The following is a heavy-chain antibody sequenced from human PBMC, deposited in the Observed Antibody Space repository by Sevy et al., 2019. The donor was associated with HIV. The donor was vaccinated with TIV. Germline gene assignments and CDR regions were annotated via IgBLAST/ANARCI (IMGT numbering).Heavy chain of an antibody. Sequence: GGSLRLSCAASGFTFSSYAMHWVRQAPGKGLEWVAVISYDGSNKYYADAVKGRFTISRDNSKNTLYLQMTSLRAEDTAVYYCAREGQCVVITSFFRGFDYWGQGTLVTVSS. J-gene: IGHJ4*02. V-gene: IGHV3-30-3*01. D-gene: IGHD3-22*01. CDR1: GFTFSSYA. CDR2: ISYDGSNK. CDR3: AREGQCVVITSFFRGFDY.